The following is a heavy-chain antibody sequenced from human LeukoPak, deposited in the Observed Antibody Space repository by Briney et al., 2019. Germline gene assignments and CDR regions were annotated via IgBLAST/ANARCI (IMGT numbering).Heavy chain of an antibody. CDR2: IYYSGST. CDR3: ARDGGYCGGDCYFY. J-gene: IGHJ4*02. V-gene: IGHV4-59*01. D-gene: IGHD2-21*02. CDR1: GSSISNYY. Sequence: SETLSLTCTVSGSSISNYYWSWIRQPPGKGLEWIGYIYYSGSTNYYPSLKSRVTISVDTSKNQFSLKLSPVTAADTAVYYCARDGGYCGGDCYFYWGQGTLVTVSS.